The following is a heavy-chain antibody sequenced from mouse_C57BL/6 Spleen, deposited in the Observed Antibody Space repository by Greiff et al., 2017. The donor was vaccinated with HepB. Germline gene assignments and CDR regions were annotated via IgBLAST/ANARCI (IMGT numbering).Heavy chain of an antibody. CDR2: ISYSGST. V-gene: IGHV3-1*01. CDR3: ARRDSNYDYFDY. Sequence: EVKLVESGPGMVKPSQSLSLTCTVTGYSITSGYDWHWIRHFPGNKLEWMGYISYSGSTNYNPSLKSRISITHDTSKNHFFLKLNSVTTEDTATYYCARRDSNYDYFDYWGQGTTLTVSS. D-gene: IGHD2-5*01. J-gene: IGHJ2*01. CDR1: GYSITSGYD.